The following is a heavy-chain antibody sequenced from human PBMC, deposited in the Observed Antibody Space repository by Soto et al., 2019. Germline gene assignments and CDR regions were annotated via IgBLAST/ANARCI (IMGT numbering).Heavy chain of an antibody. Sequence: PGESLKISCKGSGYTFTTSWIGWVRQMPGKGLEWMGIAFPGGSDTRYSPSFQGQVTISADKSINTAYLQWSSLKASDTAMYYCARHSDYDVLTGYYPWPDFWGQGTLVTVSS. J-gene: IGHJ4*02. V-gene: IGHV5-51*01. CDR2: AFPGGSDT. CDR3: ARHSDYDVLTGYYPWPDF. D-gene: IGHD3-9*01. CDR1: GYTFTTSW.